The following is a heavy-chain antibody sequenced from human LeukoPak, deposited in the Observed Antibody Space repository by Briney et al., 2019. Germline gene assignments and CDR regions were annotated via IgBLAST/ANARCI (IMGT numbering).Heavy chain of an antibody. CDR3: AGIVGATDAFDI. D-gene: IGHD1-26*01. CDR2: IYSGGST. Sequence: GGSLRLSCAASGFIVSSNYMNWVRQAPGKGLEWVSVIYSGGSTYYADSVKGRFTVFRHNSKNTLFLQMNSLRAEDTAVYYCAGIVGATDAFDIWGQGTMVTVSS. J-gene: IGHJ3*02. CDR1: GFIVSSNY. V-gene: IGHV3-53*04.